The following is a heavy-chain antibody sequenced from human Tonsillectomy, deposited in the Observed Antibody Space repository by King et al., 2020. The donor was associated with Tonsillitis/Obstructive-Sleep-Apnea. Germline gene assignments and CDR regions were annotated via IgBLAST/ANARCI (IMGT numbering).Heavy chain of an antibody. D-gene: IGHD2/OR15-2a*01. CDR2: IYPGDSDT. Sequence: QLVQSGAEVKKPGESLKISCKGSGYRFSSYWIAWVRQTPGKGLEWMGIIYPGDSDTRYSPSFQGQVTISADKPISTAYLQWSSLKASDTAIYYCARHDRGSSMVDPWGQGTLVTVSS. CDR1: GYRFSSYW. J-gene: IGHJ5*02. CDR3: ARHDRGSSMVDP. V-gene: IGHV5-51*01.